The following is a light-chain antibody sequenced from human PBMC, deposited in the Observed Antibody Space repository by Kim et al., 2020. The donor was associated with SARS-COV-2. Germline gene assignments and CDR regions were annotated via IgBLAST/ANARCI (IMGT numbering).Light chain of an antibody. Sequence: DKQMTQSPSSLSASVGDRVTITCRASQGISNNLGWFQHKPGKAPKLLIYGASILQSGVPSRFSGSASGADFTLTISSLQPEDVATYYCQKYDSAPLTFGPGTKVDIK. V-gene: IGKV1-27*01. CDR3: QKYDSAPLT. CDR2: GAS. CDR1: QGISNN. J-gene: IGKJ3*01.